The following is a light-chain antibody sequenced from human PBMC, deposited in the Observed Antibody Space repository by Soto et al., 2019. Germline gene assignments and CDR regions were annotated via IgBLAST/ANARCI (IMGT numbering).Light chain of an antibody. CDR1: SGFIASNY. J-gene: IGLJ2*01. CDR3: QSYDAGNPVV. V-gene: IGLV6-57*04. CDR2: EDT. Sequence: NFMLTQPHSVSESPGKTVSISCSRSSGFIASNYVRWFQQRPGSAPTTLIFEDTQRPSGVPARFSASIDSSSNSASLTISGLEAEDEADYYCQSYDAGNPVVFGGGTQLTVL.